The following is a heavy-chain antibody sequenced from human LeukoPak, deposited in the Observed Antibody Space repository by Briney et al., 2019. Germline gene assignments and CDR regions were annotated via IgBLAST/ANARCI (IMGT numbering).Heavy chain of an antibody. V-gene: IGHV3-15*01. CDR1: GFTFSNYA. CDR3: TTATVPPS. D-gene: IGHD4-17*01. Sequence: GGSLRLSCAASGFTFSNYAMSWVRQAPGKGLEWVGRIQRKTDGGTTEYAAPVKGRFTISRDDSKNTVYLQMNTLTTEDTAVYYCTTATVPPSWGQGTLVTVSS. J-gene: IGHJ4*02. CDR2: IQRKTDGGTT.